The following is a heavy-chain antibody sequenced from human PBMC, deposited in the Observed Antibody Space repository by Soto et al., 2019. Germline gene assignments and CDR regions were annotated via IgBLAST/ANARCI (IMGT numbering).Heavy chain of an antibody. D-gene: IGHD1-1*01. CDR1: GYTFTSYY. V-gene: IGHV1-46*01. CDR3: ASGTRPGGSMDV. J-gene: IGHJ6*02. CDR2: INPSGGST. Sequence: ASVKVSCKASGYTFTSYYMHWVRQAPGQGLEWMGIINPSGGSTSYAQKFQGRATMTRDTSTSTVYMELSSLRSEDTAVYYCASGTRPGGSMDVWGQGTTVTVSS.